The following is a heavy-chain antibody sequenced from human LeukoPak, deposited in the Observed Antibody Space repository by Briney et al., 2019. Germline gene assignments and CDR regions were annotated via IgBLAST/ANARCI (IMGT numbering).Heavy chain of an antibody. D-gene: IGHD4-17*01. V-gene: IGHV3-66*01. J-gene: IGHJ4*02. CDR3: ARAPTVTTNFDY. Sequence: GGSLRLSCAASGFIVSSNYMSWVRQAPGKGLEWVSIIYSGSTTFYADSVRGRFTISRDSSENTVYLQMNSLRAEDTAVYYCARAPTVTTNFDYWGQGALVTVSS. CDR1: GFIVSSNY. CDR2: IYSGSTT.